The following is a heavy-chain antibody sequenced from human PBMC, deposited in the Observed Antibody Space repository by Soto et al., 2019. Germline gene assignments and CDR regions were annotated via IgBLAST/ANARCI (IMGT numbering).Heavy chain of an antibody. Sequence: ASVKVSCKASGYTFTVYYIHCVREAPGQGLEWMGWINPQTGGTSYAQKFQGRVTLSRDTSINTAYLELSRLTFDDAAVYFCARERYQVISDGMDVWGQGTTVTVSS. CDR3: ARERYQVISDGMDV. D-gene: IGHD2-2*01. V-gene: IGHV1-2*02. CDR2: INPQTGGT. CDR1: GYTFTVYY. J-gene: IGHJ6*02.